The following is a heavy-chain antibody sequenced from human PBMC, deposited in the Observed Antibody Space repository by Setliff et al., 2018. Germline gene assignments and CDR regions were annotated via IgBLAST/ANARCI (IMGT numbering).Heavy chain of an antibody. V-gene: IGHV3-48*03. Sequence: GGSLRLSCAASGFTFSSYEMNWVRQAPGKGLEWVSYISSSGSPIYYADSVKGRFTISRDNAKNSLFLQMNSLRAEDTAMYYCTRGRDYWGQGTLVTVSS. CDR3: TRGRDY. J-gene: IGHJ4*02. CDR2: ISSSGSPI. CDR1: GFTFSSYE.